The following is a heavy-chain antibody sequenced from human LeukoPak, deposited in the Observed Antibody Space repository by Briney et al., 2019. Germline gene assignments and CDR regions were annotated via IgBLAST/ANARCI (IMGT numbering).Heavy chain of an antibody. D-gene: IGHD2-21*01. V-gene: IGHV1-2*02. CDR3: ARADRLHGGPYLIGP. J-gene: IGHJ5*02. CDR1: GYSFTDYY. Sequence: ASVKVSCKTSGYSFTDYYMHWVRQAPGHGLEWMGWINPNSGGTSSAQKFQGRVTMTRDTSITTVYMEVSWLTSDDTAIYYCARADRLHGGPYLIGPWGQGTLVTVSS. CDR2: INPNSGGT.